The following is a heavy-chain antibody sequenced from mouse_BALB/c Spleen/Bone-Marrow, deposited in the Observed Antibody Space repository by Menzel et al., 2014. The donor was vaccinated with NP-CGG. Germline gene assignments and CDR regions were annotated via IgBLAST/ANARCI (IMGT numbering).Heavy chain of an antibody. CDR2: IRGGGSYT. V-gene: IGHV5-9-2*01. Sequence: EVKLQESGGGLVKSGGSLKLSCAASGFTFSNYGMSWVRQTPEKRLEWVATIRGGGSYTFYSDSVKGRFTISRDNAKNNLYLQLSSLRSEDTALYYCARHAYYDQTEVSFVYWGQGTLVTVAA. D-gene: IGHD2-4*01. J-gene: IGHJ3*01. CDR1: GFTFSNYG. CDR3: ARHAYYDQTEVSFVY.